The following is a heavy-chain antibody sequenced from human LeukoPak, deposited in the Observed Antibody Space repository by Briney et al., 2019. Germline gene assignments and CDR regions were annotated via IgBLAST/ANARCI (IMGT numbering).Heavy chain of an antibody. CDR2: IIPIFGTA. V-gene: IGHV1-69*13. CDR1: GYTFTSYY. CDR3: AADGDIVVAPAAHANYYYYGMDV. J-gene: IGHJ6*02. Sequence: ASVKVSCKASGYTFTSYYMHWVRQAPGQGLEWMGGIIPIFGTANYAQKFQGRVTITADESTSTAYMELSSLRSEDTAVYYCAADGDIVVAPAAHANYYYYGMDVWGQGTTVTVSS. D-gene: IGHD2-2*01.